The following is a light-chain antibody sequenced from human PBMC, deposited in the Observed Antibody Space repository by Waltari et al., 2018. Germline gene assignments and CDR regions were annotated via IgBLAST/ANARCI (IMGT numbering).Light chain of an antibody. CDR2: GAS. J-gene: IGKJ3*01. CDR1: QNIAIY. V-gene: IGKV1-39*01. Sequence: DIQMTQSPSSLSASVGDRVIITCRASQNIAIYFSWYQHKPGKAPKLLISGASSLQGGVPSRFSGTGSGTNFTLTLSSLQAEDFGTYYCQQSHTSPFSFGPGTNVDLK. CDR3: QQSHTSPFS.